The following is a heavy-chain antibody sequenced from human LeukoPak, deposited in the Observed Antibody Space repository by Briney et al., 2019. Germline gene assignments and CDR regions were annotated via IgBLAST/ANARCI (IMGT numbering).Heavy chain of an antibody. J-gene: IGHJ5*02. V-gene: IGHV4-38-2*02. Sequence: SETLSLTCTVSAYSISSGYFWGWIRQPPGKGLEWIGSIYSSGSTYYNPSLKSRVTISVDTSKNQFSLKLTSATAADTAVYYCARAYRSSWYSNWFDPWGQGTLVTVSS. CDR3: ARAYRSSWYSNWFDP. CDR2: IYSSGST. D-gene: IGHD6-13*01. CDR1: AYSISSGYF.